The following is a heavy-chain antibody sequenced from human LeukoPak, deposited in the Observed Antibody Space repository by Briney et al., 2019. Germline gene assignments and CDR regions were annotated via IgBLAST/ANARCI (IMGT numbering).Heavy chain of an antibody. V-gene: IGHV3-53*01. CDR2: IYSGGST. CDR3: VRENYYDRNWFDP. J-gene: IGHJ5*02. CDR1: GFTVSSNY. D-gene: IGHD3-22*01. Sequence: GGSLRLSCAASGFTVSSNYMSWVRQAPGKGLEWVSVIYSGGSTYYADSVKGRFTISRDNSKNTLYLQMNSLRAEDTAVYYCVRENYYDRNWFDPWGQGTLVTVSS.